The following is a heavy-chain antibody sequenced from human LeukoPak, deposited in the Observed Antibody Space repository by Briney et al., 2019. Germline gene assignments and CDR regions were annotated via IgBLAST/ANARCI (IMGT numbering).Heavy chain of an antibody. D-gene: IGHD3-10*01. J-gene: IGHJ4*02. CDR3: ARVDLYYGSGSYYPPDY. CDR1: GFTFSNYW. V-gene: IGHV3-48*04. CDR2: ISSSGSTK. Sequence: GGSLRLSCAASGFTFSNYWMSWVRQAPGKGLEWVSYISSSGSTKYYADSVKGRFTISRDNAKNSLYLQMNSLRAEDTAVYYCARVDLYYGSGSYYPPDYWGQGTLVTVSS.